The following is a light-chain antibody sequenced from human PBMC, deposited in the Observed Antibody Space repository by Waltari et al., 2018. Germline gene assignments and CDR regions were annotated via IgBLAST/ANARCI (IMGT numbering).Light chain of an antibody. Sequence: QSDLTQPASVSGSPGQSITISCTGTSSDVGGYNYVPRYQQHPGKAPKLMIYGVSNRPSGVSNRFSGSKSGNTASLTISGLQAEDEADYYCSSYTGSSIRYVFGTGTKVTVL. J-gene: IGLJ1*01. CDR2: GVS. V-gene: IGLV2-14*01. CDR1: SSDVGGYNY. CDR3: SSYTGSSIRYV.